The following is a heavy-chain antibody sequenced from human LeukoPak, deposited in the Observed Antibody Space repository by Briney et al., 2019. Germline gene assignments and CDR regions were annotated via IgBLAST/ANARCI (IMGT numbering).Heavy chain of an antibody. CDR1: GFGFTSYW. Sequence: GEPLQFSCKAFGFGFTSYWIGWVGQMPGNGLEWMGIIYPGDSDSRYSTSFQVQVTISADKSISTDYLQWSSLKASDTAMYYCARLPNFARVDTARAYFDYWGQGTLVTVSS. CDR3: ARLPNFARVDTARAYFDY. D-gene: IGHD5-18*01. CDR2: IYPGDSDS. V-gene: IGHV5-51*01. J-gene: IGHJ4*02.